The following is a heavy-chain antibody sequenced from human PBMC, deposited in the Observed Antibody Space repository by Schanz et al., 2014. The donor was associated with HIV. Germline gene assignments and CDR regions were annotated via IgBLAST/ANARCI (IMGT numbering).Heavy chain of an antibody. D-gene: IGHD3-22*01. CDR2: ISSSSSYT. CDR1: GFTFSSYW. V-gene: IGHV3-21*01. Sequence: EVQLVESGGGLVQPGGSLRLSCAASGFTFSSYWMHWVRQAPGKGLEWVSSISSSSSYTYYADSVKGRFTISRDNAKASVYLQMNSLRDEDTAVYYCAREDHYDDGTYYQGAFDIWGQGTMVTVSS. CDR3: AREDHYDDGTYYQGAFDI. J-gene: IGHJ3*02.